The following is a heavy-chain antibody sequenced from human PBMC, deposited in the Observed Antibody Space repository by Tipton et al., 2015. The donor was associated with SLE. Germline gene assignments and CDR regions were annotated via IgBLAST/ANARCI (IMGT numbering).Heavy chain of an antibody. J-gene: IGHJ6*03. Sequence: QSGPEVKKPGASVKVSCKASGYTFTSYAMHWVRQDPGQRLEWMGWINAGNGNTKYSQKLQGRVTITRDTSASTAYMELSSLRSEDTAVYYCASGMTDYYYYMDVWGKGTTVTVSS. CDR2: INAGNGNT. V-gene: IGHV1-3*01. CDR1: GYTFTSYA. D-gene: IGHD1-26*01. CDR3: ASGMTDYYYYMDV.